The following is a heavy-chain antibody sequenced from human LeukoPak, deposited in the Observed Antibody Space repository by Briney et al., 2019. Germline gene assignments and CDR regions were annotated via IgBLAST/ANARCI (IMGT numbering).Heavy chain of an antibody. D-gene: IGHD3-3*01. V-gene: IGHV4-39*01. CDR3: ARHTYYDFWSGYQVLYFDY. Sequence: PSETLSLTCTVSGGSISSSSYYWGWIRQPPGKGLEWIGSIYYSGSTYYNPSLKSRVTISVDTSKNQFSLKLSSVTAADPAVYYCARHTYYDFWSGYQVLYFDYWGQGTLVTVSS. CDR1: GGSISSSSYY. J-gene: IGHJ4*02. CDR2: IYYSGST.